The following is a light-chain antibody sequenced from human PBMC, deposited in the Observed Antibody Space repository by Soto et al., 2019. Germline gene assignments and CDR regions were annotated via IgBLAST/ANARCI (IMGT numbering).Light chain of an antibody. V-gene: IGKV3-20*01. Sequence: DIVFTPCPGTLSLSPWERATLSCRASQSVSSRLAWYQQKPGQAPRLLISGASSRATGIPDRFSGSGSGTDFTLTISRLEPEDFALYYCQQYVTSAITFGQGTRLEIK. CDR1: QSVSSR. CDR2: GAS. CDR3: QQYVTSAIT. J-gene: IGKJ5*01.